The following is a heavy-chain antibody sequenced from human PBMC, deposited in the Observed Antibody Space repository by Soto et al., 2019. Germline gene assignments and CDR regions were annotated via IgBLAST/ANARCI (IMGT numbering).Heavy chain of an antibody. CDR2: IYWDDDK. D-gene: IGHD3-22*01. J-gene: IGHJ4*02. CDR1: GFSLSTSGVG. Sequence: QITLKESGPTLVKPTQTLTLTCTFSGFSLSTSGVGVGWIRQPPGKALEWLALIYWDDDKRYSPSLKSRLTITKDTSKTQVVLTMTNMDPVDTATYYCAHRRGYYDSSGYLGYWGQGTLVTVSS. CDR3: AHRRGYYDSSGYLGY. V-gene: IGHV2-5*02.